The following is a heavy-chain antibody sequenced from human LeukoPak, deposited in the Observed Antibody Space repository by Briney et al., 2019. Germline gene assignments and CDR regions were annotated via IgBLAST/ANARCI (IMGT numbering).Heavy chain of an antibody. D-gene: IGHD3-22*01. J-gene: IGHJ5*02. CDR3: VRVLSGSWDWFDP. V-gene: IGHV3-74*01. Sequence: PGGSLRLSCAASGFTVSSNYMSWVRQAPGKGPEWVSRINPDGSTTTYADSVKGRFTISRDNAKNTVYLQMNSLRAEDTALYHCVRVLSGSWDWFDPWGQGTLVTVSS. CDR2: INPDGSTT. CDR1: GFTVSSNY.